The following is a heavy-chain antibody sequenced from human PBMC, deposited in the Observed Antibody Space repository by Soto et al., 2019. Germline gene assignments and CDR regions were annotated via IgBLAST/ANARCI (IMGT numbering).Heavy chain of an antibody. Sequence: MHLQQSGPGLVKPSETLSLTCTVAGSSMSSSAYYWGWIRQPPGKRLEWIASVYYIGITVYKSSLGSQVSIAADTSKNQFSLRLTSFCAADTAIYFCARQGRPGYCTGGTCYPTFDIWGPGTMVTVSS. CDR1: GSSMSSSAYY. CDR2: VYYIGIT. J-gene: IGHJ3*02. V-gene: IGHV4-39*01. D-gene: IGHD2-15*01. CDR3: ARQGRPGYCTGGTCYPTFDI.